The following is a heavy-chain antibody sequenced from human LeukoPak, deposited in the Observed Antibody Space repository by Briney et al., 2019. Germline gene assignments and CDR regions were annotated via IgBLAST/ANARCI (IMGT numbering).Heavy chain of an antibody. J-gene: IGHJ4*02. CDR1: GFTFSRYW. CDR3: ARGLYYYDSSGYYGGYYFDY. Sequence: GSLRLSCAASGFTFSRYWMSRVRQAPGKGLEWVANIKQDGSEKYYVDSVKGRFTISRDNAKNSLYLQMNSLRAEDTAVYYCARGLYYYDSSGYYGGYYFDYWGQGTLVTVSS. D-gene: IGHD3-22*01. CDR2: IKQDGSEK. V-gene: IGHV3-7*01.